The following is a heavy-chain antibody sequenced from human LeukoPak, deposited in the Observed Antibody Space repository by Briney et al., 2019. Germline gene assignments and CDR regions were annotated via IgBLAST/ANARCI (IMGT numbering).Heavy chain of an antibody. CDR1: GFTFSSYE. D-gene: IGHD6-19*01. V-gene: IGHV3-21*01. CDR2: ISSSSSYI. Sequence: PGGSLRLSCAASGFTFSSYEMNWVRQAPGKGLEWVSSISSSSSYIYYADSVKGRFTISRDNAKNSLYLQMNSLRAEDTAVYYCASRAGAVAGPNWGQGTLVTVSS. J-gene: IGHJ4*02. CDR3: ASRAGAVAGPN.